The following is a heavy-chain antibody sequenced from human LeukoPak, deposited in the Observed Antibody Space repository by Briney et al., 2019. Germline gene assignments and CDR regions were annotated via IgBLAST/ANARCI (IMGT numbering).Heavy chain of an antibody. Sequence: PGGSLRLSCAASGFTFSSYEMHWVRQAPGKGLEWVSYISSSGSTIYYADSVKGRFTISRDNSKNTLYLQMNSLRAEDTAVYYCANLGSDLMGWGQGTLVTVSS. CDR2: ISSSGSTI. J-gene: IGHJ4*02. V-gene: IGHV3-48*03. D-gene: IGHD3-10*01. CDR1: GFTFSSYE. CDR3: ANLGSDLMG.